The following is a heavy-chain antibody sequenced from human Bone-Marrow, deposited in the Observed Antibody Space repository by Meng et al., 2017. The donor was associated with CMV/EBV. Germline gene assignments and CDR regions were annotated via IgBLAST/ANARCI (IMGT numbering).Heavy chain of an antibody. V-gene: IGHV3-7*01. J-gene: IGHJ4*02. CDR1: GFTFNSYW. Sequence: GESLKISCATSGFTFNSYWMSWVRQAPGKGLEWVANIQQDGSTKNYVGSVKGRFTISRDNLRNSVYLQMNSLRDEDSAVYYCARAIGLGYWGQGTMVTVSS. CDR3: ARAIGLGY. CDR2: IQQDGSTK. D-gene: IGHD6-19*01.